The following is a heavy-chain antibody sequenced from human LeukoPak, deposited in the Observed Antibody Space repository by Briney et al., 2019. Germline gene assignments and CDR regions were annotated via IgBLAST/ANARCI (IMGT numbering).Heavy chain of an antibody. V-gene: IGHV4-59*01. CDR3: ARGGYYGSGNDFRFDP. Sequence: TSETLSLTCTVSGGSISSYYWSWIRQSPGKGLECIGYIHYTGSTNYNPSLKSRVTVSVETSKNQFSLKLKSVTAADTAVYYCARGGYYGSGNDFRFDPWGQGTLVTVSS. CDR1: GGSISSYY. J-gene: IGHJ5*02. D-gene: IGHD3-10*01. CDR2: IHYTGST.